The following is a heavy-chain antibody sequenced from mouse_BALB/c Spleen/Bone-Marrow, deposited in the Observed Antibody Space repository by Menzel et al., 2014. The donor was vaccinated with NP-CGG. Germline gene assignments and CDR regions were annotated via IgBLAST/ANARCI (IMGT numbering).Heavy chain of an antibody. Sequence: EVQLVESGGGLVQPGGSLKLSCAASGFTFSSYGMSWVRQTPDKRLELVASINSNGGSTYYPDSVKGRFTISRDNAKNTLSLQMSSLKSEDTAMYHCARGNYGNYVDYFDYWGQGTTLSLSS. CDR1: GFTFSSYG. J-gene: IGHJ2*01. D-gene: IGHD2-1*01. CDR3: ARGNYGNYVDYFDY. V-gene: IGHV5-6-3*01. CDR2: INSNGGST.